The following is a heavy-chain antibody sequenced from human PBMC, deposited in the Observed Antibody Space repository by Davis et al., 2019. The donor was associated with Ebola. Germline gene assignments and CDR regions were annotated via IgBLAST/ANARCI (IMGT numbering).Heavy chain of an antibody. CDR3: ARMVPQLWFGELLYAYYYGMDV. CDR1: GGFISSGGYY. V-gene: IGHV4-30-4*08. J-gene: IGHJ6*04. CDR2: IYYSGST. D-gene: IGHD3-10*01. Sequence: SETLSLTCTVSGGFISSGGYYWSWIRQHPGKGLEWIGYIYYSGSTYYNPSLKSRVTISVDTSKNQFSLKLSSVTAADTAVYYCARMVPQLWFGELLYAYYYGMDVWGKGTTVTVSS.